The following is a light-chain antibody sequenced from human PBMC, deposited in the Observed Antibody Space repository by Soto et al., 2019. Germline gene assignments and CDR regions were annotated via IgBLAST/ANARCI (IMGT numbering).Light chain of an antibody. CDR3: GSYTSSSTLLYV. V-gene: IGLV2-14*01. J-gene: IGLJ1*01. CDR1: SSDVDGYNY. Sequence: QSVLTQPASVSGSPGQSITISCTGKSSDVDGYNYVSWYQQHPGKAPKLMIYDVSNRPSGVSNRFSGSESGNTASLTISGLQAEDEADYYCGSYTSSSTLLYVFGTGTKVTV. CDR2: DVS.